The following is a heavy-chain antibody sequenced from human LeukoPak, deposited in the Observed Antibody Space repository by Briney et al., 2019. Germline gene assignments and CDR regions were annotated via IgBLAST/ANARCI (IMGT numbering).Heavy chain of an antibody. CDR1: GFTFTTYW. J-gene: IGHJ4*02. CDR3: AKNAAGIVLMIYAPLDS. Sequence: GGSLRLSCAASGFTFTTYWMHWVRQAPGKGLVWVSHINSDGSITSYADSVKGRFTISGDESKNTLSLQMNSLRPEDTAVYYCAKNAAGIVLMIYAPLDSWGQGTLVTVSS. V-gene: IGHV3-74*01. CDR2: INSDGSIT. D-gene: IGHD2-8*01.